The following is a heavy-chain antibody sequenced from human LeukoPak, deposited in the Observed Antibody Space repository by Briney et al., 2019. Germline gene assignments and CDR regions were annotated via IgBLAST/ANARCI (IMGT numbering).Heavy chain of an antibody. D-gene: IGHD1-26*01. CDR3: ARRSGSYLFYFDY. J-gene: IGHJ4*02. Sequence: GGSLRLSCAASGFTFSNYWMAWVRQAPGKGLEWVANINQDGSEKYYVDSVKGRFTIPRDNAKNSLYLQMNSLRAEDTAVYYCARRSGSYLFYFDYWGQGTLVTVSS. V-gene: IGHV3-7*04. CDR2: INQDGSEK. CDR1: GFTFSNYW.